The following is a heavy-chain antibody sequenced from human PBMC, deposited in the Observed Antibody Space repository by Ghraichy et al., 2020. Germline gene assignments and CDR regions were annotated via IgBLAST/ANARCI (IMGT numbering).Heavy chain of an antibody. CDR2: IKQDGTEE. J-gene: IGHJ6*02. D-gene: IGHD6-19*01. CDR3: AKNIVVAGKILYYYYGMAV. V-gene: IGHV3-7*01. CDR1: GFPFRGYW. Sequence: GGSLRLSCAASGFPFRGYWMTWVRQAPGKGLEWVASIKQDGTEEKYLDSVKGRFTISRDNPKNSLYLQMNSLRDEDTAVYYCAKNIVVAGKILYYYYGMAVWGQGTTVTVSS.